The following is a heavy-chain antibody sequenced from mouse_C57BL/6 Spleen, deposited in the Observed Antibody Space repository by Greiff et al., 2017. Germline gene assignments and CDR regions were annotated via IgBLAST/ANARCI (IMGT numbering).Heavy chain of an antibody. CDR1: GYTFTSYG. CDR3: ARLDEYDRYCDV. D-gene: IGHD2-4*01. Sequence: QVQLQQSGAELARPGASVKLSCTASGYTFTSYGISWVKQRTGQGLEWIGEIYPRSGNTYYTEKFKGKATLTADKSSSTAYMVRLSLTAEDSAVYYCARLDEYDRYCDVWGTGTTVTVSS. J-gene: IGHJ1*03. V-gene: IGHV1-81*01. CDR2: IYPRSGNT.